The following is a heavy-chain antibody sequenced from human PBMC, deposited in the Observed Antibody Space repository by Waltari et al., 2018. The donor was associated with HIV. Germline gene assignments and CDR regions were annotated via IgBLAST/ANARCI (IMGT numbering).Heavy chain of an antibody. CDR2: ISYDGSNK. J-gene: IGHJ4*02. CDR3: AGLRWYYFDY. V-gene: IGHV3-30*04. Sequence: QVQLVESGGGVVQPGRSLRLSCAASGFTFSSYAMHWVRQAPGKGLEWVAVISYDGSNKYYADSVKGRFTISRDNSKNTLYLQMNSLRAEDTAVYYCAGLRWYYFDYWGQGTLVTVSS. CDR1: GFTFSSYA. D-gene: IGHD4-17*01.